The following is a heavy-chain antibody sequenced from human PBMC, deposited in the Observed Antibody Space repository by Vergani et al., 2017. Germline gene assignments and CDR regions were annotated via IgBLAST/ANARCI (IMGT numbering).Heavy chain of an antibody. CDR1: GFTFSDYY. V-gene: IGHV3-11*01. J-gene: IGHJ4*02. CDR2: ISSSGSTI. CDR3: AKDQRAFPHGSFDY. Sequence: VQLVESGEGLVKPGGSLRLSCAASGFTFSDYYMSWIRQAPGKGLEWVSYISSSGSTIYYADSVKGRFTISRDNSKNTLYLQMNSLRAEDTAVYYCAKDQRAFPHGSFDYWGQGTLVTVSS.